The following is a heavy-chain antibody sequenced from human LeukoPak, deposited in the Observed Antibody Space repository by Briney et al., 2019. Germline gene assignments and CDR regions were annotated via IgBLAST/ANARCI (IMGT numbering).Heavy chain of an antibody. V-gene: IGHV5-51*01. D-gene: IGHD3-10*01. CDR1: GYSFSKYW. Sequence: GESLKISCKGSGYSFSKYWIGWVRQMPGKGLEWMGIIYPGDSDTRYSPSFQGQVTISADKSISTAYLQWSSLKASDTAMYYCASHANYYGSGSYYSPFINWGQGTLVTVSS. CDR3: ASHANYYGSGSYYSPFIN. CDR2: IYPGDSDT. J-gene: IGHJ4*02.